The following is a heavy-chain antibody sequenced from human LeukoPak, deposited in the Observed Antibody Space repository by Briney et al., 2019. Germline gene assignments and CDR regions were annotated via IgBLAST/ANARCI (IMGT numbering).Heavy chain of an antibody. CDR1: GFTFSSYS. CDR2: ISSSSSYI. CDR3: ASEWVVAATGFDY. D-gene: IGHD2-15*01. Sequence: GGSLRLSCAASGFTFSSYSMNWVRQAPGKGLEWVSSISSSSSYIYYADSVKGRFTISRDNAKNSLYLQMNSLRAEDMAVYYCASEWVVAATGFDYWGQGTLVTVSS. V-gene: IGHV3-21*01. J-gene: IGHJ4*02.